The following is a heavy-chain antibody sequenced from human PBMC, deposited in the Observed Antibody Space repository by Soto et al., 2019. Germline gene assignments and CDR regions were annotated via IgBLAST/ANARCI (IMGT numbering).Heavy chain of an antibody. V-gene: IGHV6-1*01. CDR3: ARSIEYSSSSGVDYYYGMDV. D-gene: IGHD6-6*01. J-gene: IGHJ6*02. CDR1: GDSVSSNSAA. CDR2: TYYRSKWYN. Sequence: SQTLSLTCAISGDSVSSNSAAWNWIRQSPSRGLEWLGRTYYRSKWYNDYAVSVKSRITINPDTSKIQFSLQLNSVTPEDTAVYYCARSIEYSSSSGVDYYYGMDVWGQGTTVTVSS.